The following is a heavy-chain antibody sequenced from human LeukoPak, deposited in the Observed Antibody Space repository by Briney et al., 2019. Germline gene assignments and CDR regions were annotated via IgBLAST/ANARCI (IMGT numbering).Heavy chain of an antibody. D-gene: IGHD3-10*01. CDR1: GGSISSSNYY. Sequence: ETVSLTCTVSGGSISSSNYYWGWIRQPPGKGLEWIGSIYYSRSTYYNPSLKSRVTISVDTSKNQFSLKLSSVTAADTAVYYCAMHYGSGSHLDYWGQGT. CDR2: IYYSRST. J-gene: IGHJ4*02. CDR3: AMHYGSGSHLDY. V-gene: IGHV4-39*01.